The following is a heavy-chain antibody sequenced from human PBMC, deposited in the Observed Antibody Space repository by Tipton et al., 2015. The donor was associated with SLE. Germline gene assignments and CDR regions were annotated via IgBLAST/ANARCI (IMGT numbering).Heavy chain of an antibody. CDR1: GGSISSHY. D-gene: IGHD3-22*01. V-gene: IGHV4-59*11. CDR3: ACMGGGMRYYDSSGYFDY. Sequence: TLSLTCTVSGGSISSHYWSWIRQPPGKGLEWIGYIYYSGSTNYNPSLKSRVTISVDTSNNQFSLKLSSLAAADTAVYYCACMGGGMRYYDSSGYFDYWGQGSLVTVSS. J-gene: IGHJ4*02. CDR2: IYYSGST.